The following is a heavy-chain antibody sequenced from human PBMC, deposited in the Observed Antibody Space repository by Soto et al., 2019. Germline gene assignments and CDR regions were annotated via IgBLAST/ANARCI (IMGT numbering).Heavy chain of an antibody. CDR2: ITTYNGHT. J-gene: IGHJ4*02. D-gene: IGHD2-15*01. CDR3: ARVDVVATWGAPLDY. V-gene: IGHV1-18*04. Sequence: VASVKVSCKASGYTFASYAVTWVRQAPGQGPEWMGWITTYNGHTKSALKFQGRLTMTTDTTTSAAYMELRSLKSDDTAVYYCARVDVVATWGAPLDYWGQGTLVTVSS. CDR1: GYTFASYA.